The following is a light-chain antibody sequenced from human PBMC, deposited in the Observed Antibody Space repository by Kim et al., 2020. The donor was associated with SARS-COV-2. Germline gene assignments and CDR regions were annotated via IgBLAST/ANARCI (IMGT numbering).Light chain of an antibody. CDR1: SGHSSYA. Sequence: ASVKLTCTLSSGHSSYAIAWHKQQPEKGPRYLMKLNSDGSHSKGDGIPDRFSGSSSGAERYLTISSLQSEDEADYYCQTWGTGKGVFGGGTQLTVL. J-gene: IGLJ3*02. CDR2: LNSDGSH. V-gene: IGLV4-69*01. CDR3: QTWGTGKGV.